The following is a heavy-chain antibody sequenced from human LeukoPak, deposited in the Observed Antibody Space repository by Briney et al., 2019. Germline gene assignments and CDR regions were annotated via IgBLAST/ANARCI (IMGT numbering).Heavy chain of an antibody. D-gene: IGHD1-26*01. V-gene: IGHV3-23*01. CDR2: ISGGGGTT. CDR3: AKRGSSGTLGYFDY. J-gene: IGHJ4*02. Sequence: PGGSLRLSCAASGFTFSSYGMSWVREAPGKGLEWVSGISGGGGTTCYADSVKGRFTISRHNSKNTLYLQMNSLRAEDTAVYYCAKRGSSGTLGYFDYWGQGTLVTVSS. CDR1: GFTFSSYG.